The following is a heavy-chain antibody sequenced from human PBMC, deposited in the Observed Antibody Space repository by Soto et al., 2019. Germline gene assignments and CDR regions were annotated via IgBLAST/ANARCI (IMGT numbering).Heavy chain of an antibody. D-gene: IGHD3-10*01. CDR3: GRERRLSSSYGMEV. CDR1: VFTLTTYT. Sequence: GGSLRLSCEASVFTLTTYTMNWVRQASGKGLEWVSSITSSSGHIYYADSVKGRFTISRDNARNSLYLQMNSLRAEDTAVYYCGRERRLSSSYGMEVWGQGSTV. CDR2: ITSSSGHI. V-gene: IGHV3-21*01. J-gene: IGHJ6*02.